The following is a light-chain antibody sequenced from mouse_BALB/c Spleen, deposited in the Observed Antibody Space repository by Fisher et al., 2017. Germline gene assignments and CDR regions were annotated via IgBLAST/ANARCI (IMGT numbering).Light chain of an antibody. CDR3: QQRSSYPPNT. J-gene: IGKJ2*01. CDR1: SSVSS. Sequence: IVLTQTPAIMSASLGERVTMTCTASSSVSSSYLHWYQQKPGTSPKLWIYSTSNLASGVPARFSGSGSGTSYSLTISRMEAEDAATYYCQQRSSYPPNTFGGGTKLEIK. V-gene: IGKV4-57*01. CDR2: STS.